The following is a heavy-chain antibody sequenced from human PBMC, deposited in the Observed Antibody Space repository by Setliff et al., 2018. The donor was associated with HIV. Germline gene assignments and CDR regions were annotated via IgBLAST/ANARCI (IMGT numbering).Heavy chain of an antibody. Sequence: PSETLSLTCSVSGGSISSSNYYWGWIRQPPGKGLEWIGEINQSGISNFNPSLKSRVTMPIDTTKNQFSLKVKSVTAADTAVYYCAKSIVGGTTHAFDLWGQGTMVTVSS. J-gene: IGHJ3*01. V-gene: IGHV4-39*07. CDR3: AKSIVGGTTHAFDL. D-gene: IGHD1-26*01. CDR2: INQSGIS. CDR1: GGSISSSNYY.